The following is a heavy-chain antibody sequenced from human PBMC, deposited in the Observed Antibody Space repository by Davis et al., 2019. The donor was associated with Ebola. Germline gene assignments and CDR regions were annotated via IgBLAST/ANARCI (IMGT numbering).Heavy chain of an antibody. J-gene: IGHJ2*01. Sequence: GESLKISCAASGFTFSSYEMNWVRQAPGKGLEWVSYISSSGSTIYYADSVKGRFTISRDNAKNSLYLQMNSLRAEDTAVYYCARTYYYDSSGYAYWYFDLWGRGTLVTASS. CDR3: ARTYYYDSSGYAYWYFDL. V-gene: IGHV3-48*03. CDR2: ISSSGSTI. D-gene: IGHD3-22*01. CDR1: GFTFSSYE.